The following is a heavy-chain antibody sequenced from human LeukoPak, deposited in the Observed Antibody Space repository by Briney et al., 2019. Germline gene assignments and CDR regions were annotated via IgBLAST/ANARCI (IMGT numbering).Heavy chain of an antibody. J-gene: IGHJ4*02. CDR3: ARAGDILTGYLQNDS. D-gene: IGHD3-9*01. CDR2: ISAYNGNT. Sequence: ASVKVSCKASGYTFTSYGISWVRQAPEQGLEWMGWISAYNGNTNYAQKLQGRVTMTTDTSTSTDYMELRSLRSDDTAVYYCARAGDILTGYLQNDSWGPGTLVTVSS. CDR1: GYTFTSYG. V-gene: IGHV1-18*01.